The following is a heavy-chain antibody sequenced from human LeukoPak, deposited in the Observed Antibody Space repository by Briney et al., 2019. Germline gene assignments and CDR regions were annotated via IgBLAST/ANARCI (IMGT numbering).Heavy chain of an antibody. CDR1: GFPFSGYS. D-gene: IGHD3-16*01. V-gene: IGHV3-48*04. J-gene: IGHJ4*02. Sequence: GGSLRLSCAASGFPFSGYSMNWVRQAPGKGLEWLSYISSSSTTIYYADSVEGRFTISRDNAKNSLYLQMNSLRAEDTAVYYCARDFGAIIRAAYLDYWGQGALVTVSS. CDR3: ARDFGAIIRAAYLDY. CDR2: ISSSSTTI.